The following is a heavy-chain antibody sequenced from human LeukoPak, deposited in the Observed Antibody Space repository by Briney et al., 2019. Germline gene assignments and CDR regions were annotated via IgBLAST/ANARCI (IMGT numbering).Heavy chain of an antibody. D-gene: IGHD6-19*01. J-gene: IGHJ6*02. CDR3: ARDRAVAGVYYYYGMDV. CDR1: GFTFSSYA. V-gene: IGHV3-30-3*01. Sequence: GGSLRLSCAASGFTFSSYAMHWVRQAPGKGLEWVAVISYDGSNKYYADSVKGRFTISRDNSKNTLYLQMNSLRAEDTAAYYCARDRAVAGVYYYYGMDVWGQGTTVTVSS. CDR2: ISYDGSNK.